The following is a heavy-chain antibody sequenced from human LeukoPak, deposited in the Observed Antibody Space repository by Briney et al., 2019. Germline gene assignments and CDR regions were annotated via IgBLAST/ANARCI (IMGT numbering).Heavy chain of an antibody. CDR3: AGGLLEAQGWLQWLGTVYSMDV. D-gene: IGHD5-24*01. Sequence: GGSLRLSCTDSGFTFNSYWMHWVRQAPGKGLAWVSHITTDGSGTSYADSVKGRFTISRDNARNSLYLQMNSLRVDDTAVYYCAGGLLEAQGWLQWLGTVYSMDVWGQGTPVTVSS. CDR2: ITTDGSGT. CDR1: GFTFNSYW. J-gene: IGHJ6*02. V-gene: IGHV3-74*01.